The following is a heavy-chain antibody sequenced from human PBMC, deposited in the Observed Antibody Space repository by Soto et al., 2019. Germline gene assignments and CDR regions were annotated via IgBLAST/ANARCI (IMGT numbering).Heavy chain of an antibody. J-gene: IGHJ4*02. Sequence: SETLSLTCAVYGESFSGYFWSWIRQPPGKGLEWIGEINHSGSTNYNPSLKTRVTMSVDTSKDQLSLKLSSVTAADTAVYYCARHFSWGITAFTFHYFDYWGQGALVTVYS. CDR3: ARHFSWGITAFTFHYFDY. CDR1: GESFSGYF. CDR2: INHSGST. V-gene: IGHV4-34*01. D-gene: IGHD6-13*01.